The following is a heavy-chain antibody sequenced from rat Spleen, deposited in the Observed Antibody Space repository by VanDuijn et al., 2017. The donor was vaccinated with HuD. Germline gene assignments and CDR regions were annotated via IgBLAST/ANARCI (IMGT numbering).Heavy chain of an antibody. CDR3: TRGHTMGMTNWFAY. CDR1: GFTFSNYG. D-gene: IGHD1-7*01. V-gene: IGHV5-31*01. J-gene: IGHJ2*01. Sequence: EVQLVESGGGLVQPGRSLKLSCAASGFTFSNYGMAWIRQAPGKGLEWVASITNTGGSTYYPDSVKGRFTISRDNAKSTLYLQMNSLRSEDTATYYCTRGHTMGMTNWFAYWGQGVMVTVSS. CDR2: ITNTGGST.